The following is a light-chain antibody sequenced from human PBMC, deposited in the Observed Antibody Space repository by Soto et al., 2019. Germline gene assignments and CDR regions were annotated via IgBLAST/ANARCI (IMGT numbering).Light chain of an antibody. CDR1: NIGSKS. Sequence: SYELTQPPSVSVAPGKTARITCGGNNIGSKSVHWYQQKPGQAPVLVIYYDSDRHSGIPERLSGSNPGNTATLTISRVEAGDEADYYCQVWDSSSDHVVFGGGTKLTVL. J-gene: IGLJ2*01. CDR2: YDS. CDR3: QVWDSSSDHVV. V-gene: IGLV3-21*04.